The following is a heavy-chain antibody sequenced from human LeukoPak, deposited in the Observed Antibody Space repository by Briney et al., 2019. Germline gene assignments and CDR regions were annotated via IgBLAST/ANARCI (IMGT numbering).Heavy chain of an antibody. J-gene: IGHJ3*02. CDR1: GGTFSSYA. CDR2: IIPIFGTA. Sequence: GASVKVSCKASGGTFSSYAISWVRQAPGQGLEWMGGIIPIFGTANYAQKFQGRATITTDESTSTAYMELSSLRSEDTAVYYCASQRGPVIYSGSPGAFDIWGQGTMVTVSS. D-gene: IGHD1-26*01. CDR3: ASQRGPVIYSGSPGAFDI. V-gene: IGHV1-69*05.